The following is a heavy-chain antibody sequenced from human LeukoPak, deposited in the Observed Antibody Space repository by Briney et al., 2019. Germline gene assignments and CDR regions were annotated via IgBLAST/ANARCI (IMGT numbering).Heavy chain of an antibody. Sequence: GESLKISCKGSGYSFTSYWIGWVRQMPGKGLEWMGIIYPVDSYTRYSPSFQGQVTTSADKFVSTAYLQWSSLKASDTAMYYCARLIGELSGAFDIWGQGTMVTVSS. V-gene: IGHV5-51*01. CDR2: IYPVDSYT. D-gene: IGHD1-26*01. CDR1: GYSFTSYW. CDR3: ARLIGELSGAFDI. J-gene: IGHJ3*02.